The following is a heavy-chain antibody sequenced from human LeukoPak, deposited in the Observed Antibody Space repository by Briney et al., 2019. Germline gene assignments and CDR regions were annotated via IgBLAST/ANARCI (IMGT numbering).Heavy chain of an antibody. D-gene: IGHD2-2*01. CDR3: ARYLRDSGTSRVTLDH. CDR1: GFIFGKYA. CDR2: IGSGGVDT. J-gene: IGHJ4*02. Sequence: GGSLRLSCGASGFIFGKYAMSWVRQAPGKGLEWVSGIGSGGVDTIYADSVKGRFTISRDNSKNTLSLRMGRLRADDTAIYFCARYLRDSGTSRVTLDHWGQGTLVIVSS. V-gene: IGHV3-23*01.